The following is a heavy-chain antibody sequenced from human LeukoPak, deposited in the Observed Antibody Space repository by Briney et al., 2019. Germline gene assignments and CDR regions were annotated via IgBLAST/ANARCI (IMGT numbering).Heavy chain of an antibody. D-gene: IGHD2-2*01. J-gene: IGHJ5*02. V-gene: IGHV1-3*01. CDR1: GYTFTSYA. CDR3: AHQEDCSSTSCYAGWFDP. CDR2: INAGNGNI. Sequence: ASVKVSCKASGYTFTSYAMHWVRQAPGQRLEWMGWINAGNGNIKYSQKFQGRVTITRDTSASTAYMELSSLRSEDTAVYYCAHQEDCSSTSCYAGWFDPWGQGTLVTVSS.